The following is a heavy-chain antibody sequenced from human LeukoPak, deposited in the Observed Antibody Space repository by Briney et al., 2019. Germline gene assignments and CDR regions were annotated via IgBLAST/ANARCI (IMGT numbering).Heavy chain of an antibody. J-gene: IGHJ6*04. CDR3: ARVSLWDRDVDV. D-gene: IGHD3-16*01. V-gene: IGHV4-59*02. Sequence: PGGSLRLSCTVSGFTVSSNSMSWVRQAPGKGLEWIGYVINSGGTNYNPSLRSRVTISVDTSRTQFFLKLTSITAADTAVYYCARVSLWDRDVDVWGKGTTVSISS. CDR1: GFTVSSNS. CDR2: VINSGGT.